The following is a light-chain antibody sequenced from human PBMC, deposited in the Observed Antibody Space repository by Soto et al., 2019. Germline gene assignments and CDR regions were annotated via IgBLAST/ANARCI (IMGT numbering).Light chain of an antibody. CDR1: NSDVGGYNY. CDR3: SSYAGSNVWV. CDR2: EVT. V-gene: IGLV2-8*01. J-gene: IGLJ3*02. Sequence: QPVLTQPPSASGSPGQSVTISCTGTNSDVGGYNYVSWYQQHPGKAPKLMIYEVTKRPSGVPDRFSGSKSGNTASLTVSGLQAEDEADYYCSSYAGSNVWVFGGGTKLTVL.